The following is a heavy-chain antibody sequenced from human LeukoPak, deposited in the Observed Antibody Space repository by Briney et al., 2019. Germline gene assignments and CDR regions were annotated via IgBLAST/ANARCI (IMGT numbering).Heavy chain of an antibody. Sequence: ASVKVSCKASGYTFTSYDINWVRQATGQGLEWMGWMNPNSGNTGYAQKFQGRVTMTRNTSISTAYVELSSLRSEDTAVYYCARLGSGYYYYYYYYYMDVWGKGTTVTISS. D-gene: IGHD3-22*01. CDR1: GYTFTSYD. CDR3: ARLGSGYYYYYYYYYMDV. V-gene: IGHV1-8*01. CDR2: MNPNSGNT. J-gene: IGHJ6*03.